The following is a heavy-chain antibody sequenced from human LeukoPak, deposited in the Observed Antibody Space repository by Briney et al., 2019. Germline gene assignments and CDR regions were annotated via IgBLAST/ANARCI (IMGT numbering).Heavy chain of an antibody. CDR2: ISSSGSTI. D-gene: IGHD3-22*01. CDR1: GFTFSDYY. V-gene: IGHV3-11*01. J-gene: IGHJ4*02. CDR3: ERQLGYCDSGACYFDY. Sequence: PGGSLRLSCAASGFTFSDYYMSWIRQAPGKGLEWVSYISSSGSTIYYADSVKGRFTISRDNAKNSLYLQMNSLRAEDTAVYYCERQLGYCDSGACYFDYWGQGTLVTVSS.